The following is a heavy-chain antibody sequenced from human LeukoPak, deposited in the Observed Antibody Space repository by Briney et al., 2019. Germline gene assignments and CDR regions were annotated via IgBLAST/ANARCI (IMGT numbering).Heavy chain of an antibody. D-gene: IGHD3-9*01. V-gene: IGHV3-23*01. CDR3: AKALTGGRYDTRHYYYYGMDV. CDR2: ISGRGGST. J-gene: IGHJ6*02. CDR1: GFTFSSYA. Sequence: GGSLRLSCAAYGFTFSSYAMSWVRQAPGKGVEWVSAISGRGGSTYYADSVKGRFTISRDNSKNTLYLQMNSLRAEDTAVYYCAKALTGGRYDTRHYYYYGMDVWGQGTTVTVSS.